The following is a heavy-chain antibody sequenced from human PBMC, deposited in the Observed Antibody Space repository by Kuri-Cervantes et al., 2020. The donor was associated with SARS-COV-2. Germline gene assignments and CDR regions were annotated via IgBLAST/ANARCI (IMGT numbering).Heavy chain of an antibody. J-gene: IGHJ4*02. CDR1: GFTFRDYY. Sequence: LSLTCAASGFTFRDYYMSWIRQAPGKGLEWISYISISGSTKYYADSVKGRFTISRDNSKNTLYLQMNSLRAEDTAVYYCARTATTEFDYWGQGTLVTVSS. D-gene: IGHD4-17*01. V-gene: IGHV3-11*04. CDR2: ISISGSTK. CDR3: ARTATTEFDY.